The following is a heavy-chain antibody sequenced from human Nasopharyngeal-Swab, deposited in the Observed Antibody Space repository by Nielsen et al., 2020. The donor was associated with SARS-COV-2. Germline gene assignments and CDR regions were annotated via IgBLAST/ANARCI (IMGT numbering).Heavy chain of an antibody. CDR3: ASVFTMVRGVIIGASNYYYGMDV. V-gene: IGHV3-21*01. D-gene: IGHD3-10*01. CDR2: ISSSSSYI. Sequence: GESLKISCAASGFTFSSYSMNWVRQAPGKGLEWVSSISSSSSYIYYADSVKGRFTISRDNAKNSLYLQMNSLRAEDTAVYYCASVFTMVRGVIIGASNYYYGMDVRGQGTTVTVSS. J-gene: IGHJ6*02. CDR1: GFTFSSYS.